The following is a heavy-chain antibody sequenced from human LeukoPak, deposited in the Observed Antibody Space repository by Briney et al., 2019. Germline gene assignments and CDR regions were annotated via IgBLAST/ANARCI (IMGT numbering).Heavy chain of an antibody. CDR2: ISYDGSNK. D-gene: IGHD2-15*01. CDR3: ARGPNCSGGSCNYYYYYYMDV. CDR1: GFTSISNG. Sequence: GGSLRPSGAALGFTSISNGMHWVRQAPGKGLEWVPVISYDGSNKYYADSVKGRFTISRDNSKNTLDLQMNSLRAEDTAVYYCARGPNCSGGSCNYYYYYYMDVWGKGTTVTVSS. V-gene: IGHV3-30*03. J-gene: IGHJ6*03.